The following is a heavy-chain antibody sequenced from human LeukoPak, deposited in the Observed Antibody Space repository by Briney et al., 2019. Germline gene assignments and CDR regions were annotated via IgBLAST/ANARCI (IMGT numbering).Heavy chain of an antibody. CDR2: IYHSGST. D-gene: IGHD6-13*01. V-gene: IGHV4-30-2*01. CDR1: GGSISSGGYS. Sequence: PSQTLSLTCAVSGGSISSGGYSWSWIRQPPGKGLEWIGYIYHSGSTYYNPSLKSRVTISVDKSKNQFSLKLSSVTAADTAVYYCARLGGYSSSYWFDPWGQGTPVTVSS. J-gene: IGHJ5*02. CDR3: ARLGGYSSSYWFDP.